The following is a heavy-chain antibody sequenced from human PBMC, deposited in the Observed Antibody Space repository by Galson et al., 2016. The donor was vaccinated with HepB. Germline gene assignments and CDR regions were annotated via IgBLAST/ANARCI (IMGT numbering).Heavy chain of an antibody. Sequence: SLRLSCAASGFTFSDYYMSWIRQAPGKGLQWLAYISDGSSYTDYADSVKGRFTVSRDNAKNSLFLQMDSLRAEDTAIYYCARGKNFYDSGGPRGRFDRWGQGTLVTVSS. CDR1: GFTFSDYY. V-gene: IGHV3-11*06. CDR3: ARGKNFYDSGGPRGRFDR. D-gene: IGHD3-22*01. J-gene: IGHJ4*02. CDR2: ISDGSSYT.